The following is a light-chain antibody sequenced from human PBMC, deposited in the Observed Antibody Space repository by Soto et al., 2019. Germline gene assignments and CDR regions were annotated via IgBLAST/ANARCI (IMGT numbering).Light chain of an antibody. CDR1: QSVSSSY. J-gene: IGKJ4*01. CDR2: GAS. V-gene: IGKV3-20*01. CDR3: QQYGSSPLT. Sequence: EIVLTQSPDTLSLSPGERGALSCRASQSVSSSYLAWYQQKPGQAPRLLIYGASSRATGTPDRFSGSGFGTQFTLTISRLEPEDFAVYYCQQYGSSPLTFGGGTKVEIK.